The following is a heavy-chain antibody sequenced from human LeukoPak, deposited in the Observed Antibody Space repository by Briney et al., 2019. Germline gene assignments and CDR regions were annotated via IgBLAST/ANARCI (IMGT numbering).Heavy chain of an antibody. D-gene: IGHD6-13*01. CDR2: IWYDGSNK. CDR3: AKDYPPYSSSWANWFNP. J-gene: IGHJ5*02. V-gene: IGHV3-33*06. CDR1: GFTFSSYG. Sequence: QPERSLRLSCAASGFTFSSYGMHWVRQAPGKGLEWVAVIWYDGSNKYYADSVKGRFTISRDNSKNTPYLQMNSLRAEDTAVYYCAKDYPPYSSSWANWFNPWGQGTLVTVSS.